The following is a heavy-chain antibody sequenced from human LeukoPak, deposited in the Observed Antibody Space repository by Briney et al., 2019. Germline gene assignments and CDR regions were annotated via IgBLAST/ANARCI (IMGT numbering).Heavy chain of an antibody. CDR1: GASVTSGNYY. J-gene: IGHJ4*02. Sequence: PSQTLSLTCTVSGASVTSGNYYWIWIRQPAGKGLELIGRVSTSGRTDYSPSLKSRVTISLDTSKNQFSLELTSVTAADTAVYYCARHMGRWLQYYYFDYWGQGTLVTVSS. V-gene: IGHV4-61*02. D-gene: IGHD5-24*01. CDR2: VSTSGRT. CDR3: ARHMGRWLQYYYFDY.